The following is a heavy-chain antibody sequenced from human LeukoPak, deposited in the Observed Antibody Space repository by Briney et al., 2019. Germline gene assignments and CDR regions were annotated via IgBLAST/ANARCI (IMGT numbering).Heavy chain of an antibody. Sequence: ASVKVSCKASGYTFTSYYMHWVRQAPGQGLEWMGIINPSGGSTSYAQKFQVRVTMTRDTSTSTVYMELSSLRSEDTAVYYCARTDHYGGNLQLFDYWGQGTLVTVSS. CDR1: GYTFTSYY. D-gene: IGHD4-23*01. J-gene: IGHJ4*02. CDR2: INPSGGST. CDR3: ARTDHYGGNLQLFDY. V-gene: IGHV1-46*01.